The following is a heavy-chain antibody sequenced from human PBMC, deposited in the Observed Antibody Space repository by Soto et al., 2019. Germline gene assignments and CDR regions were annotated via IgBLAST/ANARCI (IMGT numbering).Heavy chain of an antibody. Sequence: QVQLVESGGGVVQPGRSLRLSCAASGFTFSSYAMHWVRQAPGKGLEWVAVISYDGSNKYYADSVKGRFTISRDNSKNTLYLQMNSLRAEDTAVYYCAREKFPHYYDSSGYIYYYGMDVWGQGTTVTVSS. J-gene: IGHJ6*02. D-gene: IGHD3-22*01. V-gene: IGHV3-30-3*01. CDR1: GFTFSSYA. CDR3: AREKFPHYYDSSGYIYYYGMDV. CDR2: ISYDGSNK.